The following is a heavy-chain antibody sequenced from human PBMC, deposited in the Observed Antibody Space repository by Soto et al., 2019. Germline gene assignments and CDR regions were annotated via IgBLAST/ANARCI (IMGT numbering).Heavy chain of an antibody. CDR2: INHSGIT. CDR1: GESFNDYY. Sequence: SETLSLTCAVYGESFNDYYWNWIRQPPGKGLEWIGEINHSGITNYNPSLKSRVTISVDTSRKQFSLKVTSVTAADTAVYYCASTDYSFNFWGLGTLVTVS. CDR3: ASTDYSFNF. V-gene: IGHV4-34*01. J-gene: IGHJ4*02. D-gene: IGHD4-4*01.